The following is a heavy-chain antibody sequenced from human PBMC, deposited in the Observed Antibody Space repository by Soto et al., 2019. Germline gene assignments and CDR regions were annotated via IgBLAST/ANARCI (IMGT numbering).Heavy chain of an antibody. Sequence: GGSLRLSCAASGFTFSSYSMNWVRQAPGKGLEWVSSISSSSYIYYADSVKGRFTISRDNAKNSLYLQMNSLRAEDTAVYYCAREATVATGELDYWGQGTLVTVSS. D-gene: IGHD5-12*01. CDR1: GFTFSSYS. V-gene: IGHV3-21*01. J-gene: IGHJ4*02. CDR3: AREATVATGELDY. CDR2: ISSSSYI.